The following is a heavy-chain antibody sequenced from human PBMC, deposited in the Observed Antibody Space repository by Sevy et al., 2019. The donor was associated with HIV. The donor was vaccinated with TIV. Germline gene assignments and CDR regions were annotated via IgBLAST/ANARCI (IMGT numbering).Heavy chain of an antibody. CDR3: ARAVEDYSDSSGWGWYFDL. J-gene: IGHJ2*01. D-gene: IGHD3-22*01. V-gene: IGHV3-66*01. CDR1: GITVSSNY. Sequence: GGSLRLSCAVSGITVSSNYMGWVRQAPGKGLQWVSGIFASSNTQFADSVKGGFSSSRENSNNTRTLQMNSLSAEDTAVYYCARAVEDYSDSSGWGWYFDLWGRGTLVTVSS. CDR2: IFASSNT.